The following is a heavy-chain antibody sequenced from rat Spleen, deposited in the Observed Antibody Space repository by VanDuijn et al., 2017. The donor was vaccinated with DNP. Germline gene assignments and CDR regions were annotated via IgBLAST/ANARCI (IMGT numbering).Heavy chain of an antibody. J-gene: IGHJ4*01. D-gene: IGHD1-8*01. Sequence: EVQLVESGGGLVQPGRSLKLSCAASGFTFSDYAMAWVRQAPKKGLEWVATISYDGLRTYYRDSVKGRFTISRNDAKSTLYLQMDSLRSEHTATYYCARDDYGSYGAMNPWGQGTSVTVSS. V-gene: IGHV5-17*01. CDR1: GFTFSDYA. CDR3: ARDDYGSYGAMNP. CDR2: ISYDGLRT.